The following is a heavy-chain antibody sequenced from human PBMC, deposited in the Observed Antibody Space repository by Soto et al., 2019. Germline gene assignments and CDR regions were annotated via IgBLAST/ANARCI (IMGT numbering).Heavy chain of an antibody. Sequence: PGGSLRLSCAASGFTFSSYWMSWVRQAPGKGLEWVANIKQDGSEKYYVDSVKGRFTISRDNAKNSLYLQMNSLRAEDTAVYYCARDWPTLLFGVVIATYYYYGRDVWGQGNTVTVSS. V-gene: IGHV3-7*03. CDR3: ARDWPTLLFGVVIATYYYYGRDV. CDR2: IKQDGSEK. J-gene: IGHJ6*01. CDR1: GFTFSSYW. D-gene: IGHD3-3*01.